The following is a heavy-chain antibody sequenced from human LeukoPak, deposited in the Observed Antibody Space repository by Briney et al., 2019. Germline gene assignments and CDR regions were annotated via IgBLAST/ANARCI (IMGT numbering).Heavy chain of an antibody. CDR1: GGSFSGYY. Sequence: SETLSLTCAVYGGSFSGYYWSWIRQPPGKGLEWIGEINHSGSTNYNPSLKSRVTISVDTSKNQFSLKLSSVTAADTAVYYCARAYYDYVWGGYRYNPALDYWGQGTLVTVSS. D-gene: IGHD3-16*02. CDR2: INHSGST. V-gene: IGHV4-34*01. CDR3: ARAYYDYVWGGYRYNPALDY. J-gene: IGHJ4*02.